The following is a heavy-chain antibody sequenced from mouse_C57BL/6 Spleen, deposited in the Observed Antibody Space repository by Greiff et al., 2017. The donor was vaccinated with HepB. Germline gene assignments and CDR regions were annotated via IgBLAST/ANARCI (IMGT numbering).Heavy chain of an antibody. CDR1: GYTFTDYY. Sequence: QVQLQQSGAELVRPGASVKLSCKASGYTFTDYYINWVKQRPGQGLEWIARIYPGSGNTYYNEKFKGKATLTAEKSSSTAYMQLSSLTSEDSAVYFCARSITTVGPWFAYWGQGTLVTVSA. CDR3: ARSITTVGPWFAY. J-gene: IGHJ3*01. CDR2: IYPGSGNT. V-gene: IGHV1-76*01. D-gene: IGHD1-1*01.